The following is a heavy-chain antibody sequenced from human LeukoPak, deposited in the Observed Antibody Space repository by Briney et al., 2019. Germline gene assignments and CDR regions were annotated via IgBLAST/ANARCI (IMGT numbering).Heavy chain of an antibody. CDR2: ISGSGGST. CDR3: AKRYSYGPNWFDP. D-gene: IGHD5-18*01. V-gene: IGHV3-23*01. J-gene: IGHJ5*02. Sequence: GGSLRLSCAASGFTFSSYAMSWVRQAPGKGLEWVSAISGSGGSTYYADSVKGRFTVSRDNSKNTLYLQMNSLRAEDTAVYYRAKRYSYGPNWFDPWGQGTLVTVSS. CDR1: GFTFSSYA.